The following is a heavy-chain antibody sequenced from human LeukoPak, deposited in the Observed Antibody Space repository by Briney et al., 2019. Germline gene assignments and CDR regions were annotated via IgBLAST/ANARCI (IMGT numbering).Heavy chain of an antibody. D-gene: IGHD6-13*01. CDR3: AREALGIAALSDY. Sequence: SETLSLTCNVSGYSISDDYYWGWIRQPPGKGLEWIASIYHSGITFYNPSLKSRLTISVDTSKNQFSLTLSSVTAADTAVYYCAREALGIAALSDYWGQGTLVTVSS. J-gene: IGHJ4*02. V-gene: IGHV4-38-2*02. CDR1: GYSISDDYY. CDR2: IYHSGIT.